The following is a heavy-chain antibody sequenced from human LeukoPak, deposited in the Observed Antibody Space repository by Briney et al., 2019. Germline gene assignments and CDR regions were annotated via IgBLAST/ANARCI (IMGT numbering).Heavy chain of an antibody. CDR3: ARVMIGTVNWFDP. D-gene: IGHD3-22*01. CDR1: GFTFSDYY. J-gene: IGHJ5*02. CDR2: ISSSSTYS. Sequence: GGSLRLSCVASGFTFSDYYMSWIRQAPGKGLEWVSYISSSSTYSSYADSVKGRFTISRNNAKNSLYLQMNSLRAEDTAVYYCARVMIGTVNWFDPWGQGTLVTVSS. V-gene: IGHV3-11*06.